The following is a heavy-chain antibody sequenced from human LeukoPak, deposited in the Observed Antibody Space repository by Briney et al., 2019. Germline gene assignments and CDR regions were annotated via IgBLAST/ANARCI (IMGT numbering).Heavy chain of an antibody. CDR3: ASWSGGPLNYLDH. J-gene: IGHJ4*02. Sequence: SETLSLTCAVFGGSISDYDWSYIRQPPGKGLEWIGEINHSGDTNYNPSLKSRVTISVDTSKNQFSLKLSSVSAADTAVYYCASWSGGPLNYLDHWGQGTLVTVSS. D-gene: IGHD3-10*01. CDR2: INHSGDT. CDR1: GGSISDYD. V-gene: IGHV4-34*01.